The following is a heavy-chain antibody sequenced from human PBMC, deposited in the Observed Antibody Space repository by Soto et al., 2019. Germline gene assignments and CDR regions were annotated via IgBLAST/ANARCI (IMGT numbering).Heavy chain of an antibody. CDR3: ARDHSVTTGYYYYGMDV. CDR1: GGPLGDYN. J-gene: IGHJ6*02. D-gene: IGHD4-4*01. V-gene: IGHV4-34*01. CDR2: IGPSGAT. Sequence: SETLSLTCGVSGGPLGDYNWSWIRQAPGAGLEWIGEIGPSGATNYNPSLRSRVTISLDTSKNQFSLKLTSVTAADTAVYYCARDHSVTTGYYYYGMDVWGQGTTVTVSS.